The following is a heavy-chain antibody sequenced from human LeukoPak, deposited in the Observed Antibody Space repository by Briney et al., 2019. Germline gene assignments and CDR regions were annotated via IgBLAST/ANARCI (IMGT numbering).Heavy chain of an antibody. Sequence: GGSPRLSCAASRFTFDDYGMSWVRQAPGKGLEWVSGINWNGGSTGYADSVKGRFTISRDNAKNSLYLQMNSLRAEDTALYYCARDRKFTDAFDIWGQGTMVTVSS. CDR1: RFTFDDYG. CDR2: INWNGGST. V-gene: IGHV3-20*04. J-gene: IGHJ3*02. CDR3: ARDRKFTDAFDI.